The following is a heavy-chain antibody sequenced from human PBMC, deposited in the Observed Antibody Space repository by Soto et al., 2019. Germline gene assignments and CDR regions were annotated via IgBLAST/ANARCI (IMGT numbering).Heavy chain of an antibody. CDR2: INPNSGGT. J-gene: IGHJ6*02. V-gene: IGHV1-2*02. CDR3: ASFYCTNGVCGPYYYGMDV. D-gene: IGHD2-8*01. Sequence: GASVKVSCKASGYTFTGYYMHWVRQAPGQGLEWMGWINPNSGGTNYAQKFQGRVTMTRDTSISTAYMELSRLRSDDTAVYYCASFYCTNGVCGPYYYGMDVWGQGTTVTVSS. CDR1: GYTFTGYY.